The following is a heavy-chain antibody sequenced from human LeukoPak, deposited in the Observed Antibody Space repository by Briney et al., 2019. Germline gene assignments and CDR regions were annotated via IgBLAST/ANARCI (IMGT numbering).Heavy chain of an antibody. CDR3: AELGITMIGGV. V-gene: IGHV3-66*01. D-gene: IGHD3-10*02. CDR2: IYSRGDT. CDR1: EFIVSINY. J-gene: IGHJ6*04. Sequence: GSLRLSCAASEFIVSINYMTWVRQAPGKGLEWVSLIYSRGDTKYADSVKGRFTISRDNSKNTLYLQMSSLRAEDTAVYYCAELGITMIGGVWGKGTTVTISS.